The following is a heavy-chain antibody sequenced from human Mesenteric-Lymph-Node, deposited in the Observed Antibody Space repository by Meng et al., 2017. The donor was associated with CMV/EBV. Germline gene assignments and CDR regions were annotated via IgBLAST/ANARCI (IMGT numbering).Heavy chain of an antibody. CDR1: GYTFTDFY. Sequence: QVQLVQSRAEVGHPGASVVVSCKASGYTFTDFYIHWVRQAPGQGLEWMGRINPNSGVSNSAQNFQGRVTMTRDTSISTAYMELGRLTSDDTAVYYCARDNVNPEGFDPWGQGTLVTVSS. CDR3: ARDNVNPEGFDP. V-gene: IGHV1-2*06. D-gene: IGHD2/OR15-2a*01. J-gene: IGHJ5*02. CDR2: INPNSGVS.